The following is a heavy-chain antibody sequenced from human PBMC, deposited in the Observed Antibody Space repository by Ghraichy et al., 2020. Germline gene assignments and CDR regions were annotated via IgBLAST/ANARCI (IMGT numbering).Heavy chain of an antibody. V-gene: IGHV4-39*01. CDR1: GGSISSSTYY. CDR3: ARHQTNHYGSGSPLDD. J-gene: IGHJ4*02. Sequence: SETLSLTCTVSGGSISSSTYYWAWIRQRPGKGLKWIGSIYYGGNTFYNPPLKSRVTISVDSSKNQFSLRLSSVTAADTVVFYCARHQTNHYGSGSPLDDWGRGTLVTVSS. CDR2: IYYGGNT. D-gene: IGHD3-10*01.